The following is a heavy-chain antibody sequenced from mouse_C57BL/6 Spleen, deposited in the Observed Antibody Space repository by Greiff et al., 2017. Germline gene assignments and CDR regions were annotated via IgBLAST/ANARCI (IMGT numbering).Heavy chain of an antibody. CDR1: GFSLTSYG. V-gene: IGHV2-5*01. J-gene: IGHJ4*01. CDR3: AKNWEGGAMDY. Sequence: QVQLKESGPGLVQPSQSLSITCTVSGFSLTSYGVHWVRQSPGKGLEWLGVIWRGGSTDYNAAFMSRLSITEDKSKSQVFFKMNSLKADETAIYYCAKNWEGGAMDYWGQGTSVTVSS. CDR2: IWRGGST. D-gene: IGHD4-1*01.